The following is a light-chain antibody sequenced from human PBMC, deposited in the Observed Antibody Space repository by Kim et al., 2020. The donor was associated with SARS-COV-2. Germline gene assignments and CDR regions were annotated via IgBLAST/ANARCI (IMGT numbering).Light chain of an antibody. CDR3: QQSYSTPIT. CDR1: QSISSY. Sequence: ASLGDRGTNTCRTSQSISSYLKSYQQKQGKAPKLLIYAASSLQSGVPSRFSGSRSGTGFTRAISSLQPEDFATYDCQQSYSTPITFGQGTRLEIK. CDR2: AAS. V-gene: IGKV1-39*01. J-gene: IGKJ5*01.